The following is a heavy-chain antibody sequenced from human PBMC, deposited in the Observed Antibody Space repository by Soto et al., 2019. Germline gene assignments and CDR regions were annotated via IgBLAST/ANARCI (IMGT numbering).Heavy chain of an antibody. V-gene: IGHV5-10-1*01. D-gene: IGHD6-19*01. CDR2: IDPSDSYI. CDR1: GYTFSGHW. J-gene: IGHJ4*02. CDR3: ARHGAAIWLGY. Sequence: LKISCKTSGYTFSGHWISWVRQVPGKGLQWMGNIDPSDSYINYNPAFRGHVTFSVDKSNSTAYLHWRSLGPSDTAIYYCARHGAAIWLGYWGQGTLVTVSS.